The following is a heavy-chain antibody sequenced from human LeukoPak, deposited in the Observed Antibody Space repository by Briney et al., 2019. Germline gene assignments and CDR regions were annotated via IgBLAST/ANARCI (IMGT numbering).Heavy chain of an antibody. Sequence: GGSLRLSCAASGFTFSSYGMHWVRQAPGKGLGWVAVIWYDGSNKYYADSVKGRFTISRDNSKNTLYLQMNSLRAEDTAVYYCARPTSYDYVWGSYRLDYWGQGTLVTVSS. CDR3: ARPTSYDYVWGSYRLDY. CDR1: GFTFSSYG. J-gene: IGHJ4*02. D-gene: IGHD3-16*02. V-gene: IGHV3-33*01. CDR2: IWYDGSNK.